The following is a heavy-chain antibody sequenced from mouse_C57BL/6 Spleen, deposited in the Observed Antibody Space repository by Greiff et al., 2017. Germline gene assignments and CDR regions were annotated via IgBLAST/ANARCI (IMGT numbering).Heavy chain of an antibody. J-gene: IGHJ3*01. D-gene: IGHD3-2*02. CDR1: GYSFTSYY. CDR2: IYPGSGNT. Sequence: VKLMESGPELVKPGASVKISCKASGYSFTSYYIHWVKQRPGQGLEWIGWIYPGSGNTKYNEKFKGKATLTADTSSSTAYMQLSSLTSEDSAVYYCARGAKDSSAWFAYWGQGTLVTVSA. V-gene: IGHV1-66*01. CDR3: ARGAKDSSAWFAY.